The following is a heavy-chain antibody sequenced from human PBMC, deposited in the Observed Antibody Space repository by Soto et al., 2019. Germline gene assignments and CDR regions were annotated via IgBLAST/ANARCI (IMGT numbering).Heavy chain of an antibody. V-gene: IGHV1-3*01. CDR3: ARDLGYALPDY. CDR1: GYTFTSYA. D-gene: IGHD2-15*01. Sequence: ASVKVSCKASGYTFTSYAMHWVRQAPGQRLEGMGWVNAGNGNTKYSQKFQGRVTITRDTSASTAYMELSSLRSEDTAVYYCARDLGYALPDYWGQGTLVTVSS. J-gene: IGHJ4*02. CDR2: VNAGNGNT.